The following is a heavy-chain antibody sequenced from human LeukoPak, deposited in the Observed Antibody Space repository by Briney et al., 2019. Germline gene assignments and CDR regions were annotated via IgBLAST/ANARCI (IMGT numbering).Heavy chain of an antibody. Sequence: PGGSLRLSCSASGFTFSSYWMHWVRQAPGKGLVWVSRINSDGSSTSYADSVKGRFTISRDNAKNTLYLQMNSLRAEDTAVYYCARGAYYYDSSGYYYVGEYWGQGTLVTVSS. J-gene: IGHJ4*02. D-gene: IGHD3-22*01. V-gene: IGHV3-74*01. CDR1: GFTFSSYW. CDR3: ARGAYYYDSSGYYYVGEY. CDR2: INSDGSST.